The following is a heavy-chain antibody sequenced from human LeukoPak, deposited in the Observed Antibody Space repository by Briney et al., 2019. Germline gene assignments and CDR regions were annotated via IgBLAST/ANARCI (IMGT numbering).Heavy chain of an antibody. J-gene: IGHJ6*02. D-gene: IGHD2-8*01. CDR3: ARRYINHRAYLMDYGMDV. CDR1: GGTFSSYA. CDR2: IIPIFGTA. V-gene: IGHV1-69*13. Sequence: GASVKVSCKASGGTFSSYAISWVRQAPGQGLEWMGGIIPIFGTANYAQKFQGRVTITADESTSTAYMELSSLRSEDTAVYYCARRYINHRAYLMDYGMDVWGQGTTVTVSS.